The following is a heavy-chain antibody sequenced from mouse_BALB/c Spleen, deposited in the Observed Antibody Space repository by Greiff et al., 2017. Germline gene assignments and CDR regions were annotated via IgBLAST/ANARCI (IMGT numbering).Heavy chain of an antibody. CDR3: TRSGTGTFYAMDY. J-gene: IGHJ4*01. CDR1: GYTFTSYY. CDR2: INPSNGGT. D-gene: IGHD4-1*01. Sequence: QVQLQQSGAELVKPGASVKLSCTASGYTFTSYYMYWVKQRPGQGLEWIGEINPSNGGTNFNEKFKSKATLTVDKSSSTAYMQLSSLTSEDSAVYYCTRSGTGTFYAMDYWGQGTSVTVSS. V-gene: IGHV1S81*02.